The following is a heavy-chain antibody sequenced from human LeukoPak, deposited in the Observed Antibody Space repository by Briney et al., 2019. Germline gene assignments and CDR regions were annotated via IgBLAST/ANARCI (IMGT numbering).Heavy chain of an antibody. D-gene: IGHD6-13*01. CDR3: ARERVGSSSWYRLRWFDP. J-gene: IGHJ5*02. Sequence: SETLSLTCAVYGGSFSGYYWSWIRQPPGKGLEWIGEINHSGSTNYNPSLKSRVTISVDTSKNQFSLKLSFVTAADTAVYYCARERVGSSSWYRLRWFDPWGQGTLVTVSS. V-gene: IGHV4-34*01. CDR1: GGSFSGYY. CDR2: INHSGST.